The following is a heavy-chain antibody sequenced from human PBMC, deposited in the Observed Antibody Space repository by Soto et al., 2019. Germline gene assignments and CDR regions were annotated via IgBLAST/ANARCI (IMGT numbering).Heavy chain of an antibody. J-gene: IGHJ5*02. CDR3: ASSSVRERNWFDP. CDR2: IYYSGST. CDR1: GGSISSGGYS. Sequence: SETLSLTCTVSGGSISSGGYSWTWIRQHPGKGLEWIGYIYYSGSTNYNPSLKSRVTISVDTSKNQFSLKLSSVTAADTAVYYCASSSVRERNWFDPWGQGTLVTVSS. D-gene: IGHD3-10*01. V-gene: IGHV4-61*08.